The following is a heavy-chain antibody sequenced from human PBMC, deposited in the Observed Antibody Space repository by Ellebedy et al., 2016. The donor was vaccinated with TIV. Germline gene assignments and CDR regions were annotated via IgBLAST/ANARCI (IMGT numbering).Heavy chain of an antibody. CDR1: GYSFTSYW. CDR3: ARQGGIGELSTPYYYYYGMDV. Sequence: GESLKISCKGSGYSFTSYWIGWVRQMPGKGLEWMGIIYPGDSDTRYSPSFQGQVTISADKSISTAYLQWSSLKASDTAMYYCARQGGIGELSTPYYYYYGMDVWGQGTTVTVSS. J-gene: IGHJ6*02. D-gene: IGHD3-10*01. V-gene: IGHV5-51*01. CDR2: IYPGDSDT.